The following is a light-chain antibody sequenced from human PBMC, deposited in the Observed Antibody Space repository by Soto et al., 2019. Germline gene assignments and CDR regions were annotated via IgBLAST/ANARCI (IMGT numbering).Light chain of an antibody. CDR2: GAS. V-gene: IGKV3-15*01. Sequence: EIVMTQSPATLSVSPGERATLSCRASQSVSSNLAWYQQKPGQAPRLLIYGASPRATGSPARFSGSASGTECTLTLTSLQCGDLVRYYCQQYSNWFPGTVGQGTKEEIQ. CDR3: QQYSNWFPGT. CDR1: QSVSSN. J-gene: IGKJ1*01.